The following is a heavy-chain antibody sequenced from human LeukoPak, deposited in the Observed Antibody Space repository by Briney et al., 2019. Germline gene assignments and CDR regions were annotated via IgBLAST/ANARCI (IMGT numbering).Heavy chain of an antibody. J-gene: IGHJ5*02. CDR2: INPNDGAT. Sequence: ASVKVSCKASGYTFTGYDMHRVRQDPGQGLEWMGWINPNDGATKYAQKFQGRVTMSREASISTAYMELSWLKSDDTPVYYCARGVLAGYGYLAYRFYNRFDPWGQGTLVTVSS. D-gene: IGHD5-18*01. V-gene: IGHV1-2*02. CDR1: GYTFTGYD. CDR3: ARGVLAGYGYLAYRFYNRFDP.